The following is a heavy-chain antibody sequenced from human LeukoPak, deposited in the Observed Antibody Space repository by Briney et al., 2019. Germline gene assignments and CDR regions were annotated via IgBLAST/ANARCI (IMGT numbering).Heavy chain of an antibody. CDR3: ARSTRGYSYGIFDY. V-gene: IGHV4-59*08. CDR2: IYYSGST. J-gene: IGHJ4*02. Sequence: NTSETLSLTCTVSGGSISSYYWSWIRQPPGKGLEWIGYIYYSGSTNYNPSLKSRVTISVDTSKNQFSLKLSSVTAADTAVYYCARSTRGYSYGIFDYWGQGTLVTVSS. CDR1: GGSISSYY. D-gene: IGHD5-18*01.